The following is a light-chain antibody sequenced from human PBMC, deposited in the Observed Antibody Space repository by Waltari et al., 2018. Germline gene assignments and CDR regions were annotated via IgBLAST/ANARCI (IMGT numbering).Light chain of an antibody. CDR1: RSLLHRTGNNS. CDR2: LGS. V-gene: IGKV2-28*01. Sequence: DIVVTQSPLSLPVTPGEPASISCRSSRSLLHRTGNNSLDWYLQKPGQSPQLLIYLGSNRASGVPDRFSGSGSGTDFTLRISRVEAEDVGVYYCMQSLQTLWTFGPGTKVEIK. J-gene: IGKJ1*01. CDR3: MQSLQTLWT.